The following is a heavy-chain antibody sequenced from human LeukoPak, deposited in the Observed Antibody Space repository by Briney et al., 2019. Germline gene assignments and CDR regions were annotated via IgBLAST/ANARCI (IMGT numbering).Heavy chain of an antibody. J-gene: IGHJ3*02. D-gene: IGHD3-10*01. CDR1: GYTFTGYY. CDR3: ARGRLGSGSQYDAFDI. Sequence: PSVKVSCKASGYTFTGYYMHWVRQAPGQGLEWMGWINPNSGDTNYAQKFQGRVTMTRDTSISTAYMELSRLTSDDTAVFYCARGRLGSGSQYDAFDIWGQGTMVTVSS. CDR2: INPNSGDT. V-gene: IGHV1-2*02.